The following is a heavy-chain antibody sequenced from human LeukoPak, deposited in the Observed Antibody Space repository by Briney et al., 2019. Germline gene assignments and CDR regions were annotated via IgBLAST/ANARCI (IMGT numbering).Heavy chain of an antibody. Sequence: SVKVSCKASGGTFSSYTISWVRQAPGQGLEWMGRIIPILGIANYAQKFQGRVTITADKSTSTAYMELSSLRSEDTAVYYCARGSIAARRGWFDPWGQGTLVTVSS. D-gene: IGHD6-6*01. V-gene: IGHV1-69*02. CDR3: ARGSIAARRGWFDP. J-gene: IGHJ5*02. CDR2: IIPILGIA. CDR1: GGTFSSYT.